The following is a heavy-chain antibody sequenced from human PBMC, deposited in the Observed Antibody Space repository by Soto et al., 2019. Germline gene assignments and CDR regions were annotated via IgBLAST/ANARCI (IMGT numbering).Heavy chain of an antibody. CDR2: IYWDDDK. J-gene: IGHJ4*02. D-gene: IGHD6-19*01. CDR3: AHRLGSGWPFDY. V-gene: IGHV2-5*02. CDR1: GFSLSTRGVG. Sequence: QITLKESGPTLVKPTQTLTLTCTFSGFSLSTRGVGVGWIRQPPGKALEWLALIYWDDDKRYSPSLKSRLTITKDTSKNPVVLTMTNMDPVDTATYYCAHRLGSGWPFDYWGQGTLVTVSS.